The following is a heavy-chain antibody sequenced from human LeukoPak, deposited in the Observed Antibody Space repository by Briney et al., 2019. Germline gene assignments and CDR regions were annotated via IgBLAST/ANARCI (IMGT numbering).Heavy chain of an antibody. CDR3: ASHLTPYYDSSGYYYAP. V-gene: IGHV4-39*01. J-gene: IGHJ5*02. CDR1: GDSISTSNSY. Sequence: SETLSLTCTVSGDSISTSNSYWGWIRQPPGKGLEWIGSIYYSGNTYYNASLKSRVTISVDTSKNQFSLKLSSVTAADTAVYYCASHLTPYYDSSGYYYAPWGQGTLVTVSS. D-gene: IGHD3-22*01. CDR2: IYYSGNT.